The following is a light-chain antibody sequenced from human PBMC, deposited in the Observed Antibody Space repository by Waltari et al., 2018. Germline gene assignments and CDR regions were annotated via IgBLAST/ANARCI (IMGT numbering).Light chain of an antibody. Sequence: DIQMTQSPSTLSASVGDRVTIPCRASQNIPRWLAWYQQQPGKAPKLLIYKTSILESGVPSRFSGGGSGTEFTLTISSLQPDDFATYYCQHYDVFSATFGPGTKVEIK. CDR1: QNIPRW. CDR2: KTS. V-gene: IGKV1-5*03. J-gene: IGKJ1*01. CDR3: QHYDVFSAT.